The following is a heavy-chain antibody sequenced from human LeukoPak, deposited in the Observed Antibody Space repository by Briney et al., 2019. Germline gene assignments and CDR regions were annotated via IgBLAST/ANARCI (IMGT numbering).Heavy chain of an antibody. CDR3: ARVVGYCGGATCSFYFDY. V-gene: IGHV3-33*01. CDR2: IWYDGSNK. CDR1: GFTFRSYG. J-gene: IGHJ4*02. D-gene: IGHD2-15*01. Sequence: GRSLRLSCAASGFTFRSYGMQWVRQAPGKGLEWVAIIWYDGSNKYYADSVKGRFTISRDNSKNTLYLQMGSLGAEDTAVYYCARVVGYCGGATCSFYFDYWGQGTLVTVSS.